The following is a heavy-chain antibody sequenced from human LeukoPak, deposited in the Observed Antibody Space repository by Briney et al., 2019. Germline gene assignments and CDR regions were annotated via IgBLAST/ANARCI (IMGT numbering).Heavy chain of an antibody. CDR2: INHSGST. D-gene: IGHD3-16*02. J-gene: IGHJ4*02. CDR3: ASNRNTPEKSLDY. V-gene: IGHV4-34*01. CDR1: GGSFSDYY. Sequence: SETLSLTCAVYGGSFSDYYWSWIRQPSGKGLEWIGEINHSGSTNYNPSLKSRVTISVDTSKNQFSLKLSSVTAADTAVYYCASNRNTPEKSLDYWGQGTLVTVSS.